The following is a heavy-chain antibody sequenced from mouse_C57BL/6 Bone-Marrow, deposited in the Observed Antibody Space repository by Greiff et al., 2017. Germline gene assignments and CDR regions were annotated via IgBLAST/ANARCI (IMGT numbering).Heavy chain of an antibody. CDR1: GYAFSSYW. J-gene: IGHJ3*01. D-gene: IGHD1-1*01. CDR3: ARSSVGSSPFAY. CDR2: IYPGDGDT. Sequence: VKLVESGAELVKPGASVKISCKASGYAFSSYWMNWVKQRPGKGLEWIGQIYPGDGDTNYNGKFKGKATLTADKSSSTAYMQLSSLTSEDSAVYFCARSSVGSSPFAYWGQGTLVTVSA. V-gene: IGHV1-80*01.